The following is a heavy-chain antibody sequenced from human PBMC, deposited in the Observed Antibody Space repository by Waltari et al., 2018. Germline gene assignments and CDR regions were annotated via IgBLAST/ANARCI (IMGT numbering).Heavy chain of an antibody. CDR3: AKSPGPGRGYLGAY. CDR1: GFTFSNYE. J-gene: IGHJ4*02. Sequence: EVQLLDSGGGLVQPGGSLRLSCAAYGFTFSNYEMSWVRQAPGKGLEWVSTISGSGGSTYYADSVKGRFTISRDNSKNTLFLQMNSLRAEDTAVYYCAKSPGPGRGYLGAYWGQGTLVTVSS. CDR2: ISGSGGST. V-gene: IGHV3-23*01. D-gene: IGHD5-12*01.